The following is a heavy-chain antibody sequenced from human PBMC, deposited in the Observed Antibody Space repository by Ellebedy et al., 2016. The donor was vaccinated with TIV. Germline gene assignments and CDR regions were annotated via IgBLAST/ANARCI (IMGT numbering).Heavy chain of an antibody. V-gene: IGHV3-53*04. J-gene: IGHJ6*02. CDR2: IYSGGST. D-gene: IGHD3-9*01. Sequence: GGSLRLSXAASGFTVSSNYMSWVRQAPGKGLEWVSVIYSGGSTYYADSVKGRFTISRHNSKNTLYLQMDSLRAEDTAVYYCARAQTDYDILTGYIYYGMDVWGQGTTVTVSS. CDR3: ARAQTDYDILTGYIYYGMDV. CDR1: GFTVSSNY.